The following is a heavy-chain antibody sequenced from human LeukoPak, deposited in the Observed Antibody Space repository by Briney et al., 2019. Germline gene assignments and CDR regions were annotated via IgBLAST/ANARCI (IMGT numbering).Heavy chain of an antibody. Sequence: PSETLSLTCTVSGASISSSSYYWGWIRQPPGKGLEWIGSIYYVENTYYNSSLKSRVTISVDTSKNQFSLKLSSVTAADTAVYYCARYYGGYSAGFDYWGQGILVTVSS. D-gene: IGHD4-23*01. CDR1: GASISSSSYY. V-gene: IGHV4-39*01. CDR2: IYYVENT. J-gene: IGHJ4*02. CDR3: ARYYGGYSAGFDY.